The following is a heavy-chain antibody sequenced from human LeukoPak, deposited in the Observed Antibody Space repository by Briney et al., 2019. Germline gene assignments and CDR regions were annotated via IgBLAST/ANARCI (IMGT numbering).Heavy chain of an antibody. CDR2: ISAYNGNT. J-gene: IGHJ4*02. D-gene: IGHD4-17*01. Sequence: ASVKVSCKASGYTFTCYGISWVRQAPGQGLEWMGWISAYNGNTDYAQKLQGRVTMTTDTSTSTAYMELRSLRSDDTAVYYCARVTQTDYDFDYWGQGTLVTVSS. V-gene: IGHV1-18*01. CDR1: GYTFTCYG. CDR3: ARVTQTDYDFDY.